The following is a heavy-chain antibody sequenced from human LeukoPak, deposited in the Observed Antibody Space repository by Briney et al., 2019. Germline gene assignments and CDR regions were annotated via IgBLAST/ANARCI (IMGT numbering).Heavy chain of an antibody. Sequence: GESLKISCQGSGYSFSTYWIGWVRQLPGEGLEWMGVINPDDSDTRYSPSFQGQVTISADRSIRTAYLQWTSLKASDTAMYCCARQRGSSGTINWLDPWGQGTLVTVSS. CDR1: GYSFSTYW. CDR3: ARQRGSSGTINWLDP. D-gene: IGHD3-10*01. CDR2: INPDDSDT. V-gene: IGHV5-51*01. J-gene: IGHJ5*02.